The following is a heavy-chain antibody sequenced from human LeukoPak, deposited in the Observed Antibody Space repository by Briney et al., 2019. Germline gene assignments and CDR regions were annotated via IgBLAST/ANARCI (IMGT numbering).Heavy chain of an antibody. V-gene: IGHV3-74*01. J-gene: IGHJ6*02. CDR2: INSDGSST. D-gene: IGHD5-12*01. CDR3: ARGGKSAFYYGKDV. CDR1: GFTFSSYG. Sequence: GGSLRLSCAASGFTFSSYGMHWVRQAPGKGLVWVSHINSDGSSTNYADSVKGRFTISRDNAKNTLDLQMNSLRAEDTAVYYCARGGKSAFYYGKDVWGQGTTVTVSS.